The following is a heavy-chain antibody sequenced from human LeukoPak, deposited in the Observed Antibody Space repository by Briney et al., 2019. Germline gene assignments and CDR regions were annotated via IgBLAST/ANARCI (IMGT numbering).Heavy chain of an antibody. CDR1: GFTFTSYA. Sequence: GGSLRLPCAASGFTFTSYAMSWVRQAPGKGLEWVSVISVGGDNTFYADSVKGRFTISRDNSKNTLYLQMNSLRLEDTAVYYCANDYDYFDYWGQGTLVTVSS. V-gene: IGHV3-23*01. D-gene: IGHD4-17*01. CDR2: ISVGGDNT. J-gene: IGHJ4*02. CDR3: ANDYDYFDY.